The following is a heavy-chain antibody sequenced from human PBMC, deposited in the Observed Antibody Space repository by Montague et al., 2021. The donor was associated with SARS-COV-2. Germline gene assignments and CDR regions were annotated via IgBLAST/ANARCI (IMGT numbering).Heavy chain of an antibody. CDR1: SGSFNDFY. D-gene: IGHD3-3*01. CDR2: INHTGSA. J-gene: IGHJ3*01. Sequence: SETLSLTCAVYSGSFNDFYWTWIRQSPGKGLEWIGEINHTGSANYNPSLKGRVTISRDTSKNQFSLKLPSATPADTAVYYCARGQVTISGVLIFIPAAGHLDCWGQGTSVTVSS. V-gene: IGHV4-34*01. CDR3: ARGQVTISGVLIFIPAAGHLDC.